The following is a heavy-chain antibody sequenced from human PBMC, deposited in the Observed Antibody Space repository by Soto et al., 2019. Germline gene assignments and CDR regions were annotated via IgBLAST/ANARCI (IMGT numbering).Heavy chain of an antibody. J-gene: IGHJ4*02. CDR3: ARGPYSYGRNHKTYFDY. V-gene: IGHV4-31*03. CDR1: GGSISSGGYY. D-gene: IGHD5-18*01. CDR2: IYYSGCT. Sequence: KSSETLSLTCTVSGGSISSGGYYWSWIRQHPGKGLEWIGYIYYSGCTYYNPSLKSRVTISVDTSKNQFSLKLSSVTAADTAVYYCARGPYSYGRNHKTYFDYWGQGTLVTVS.